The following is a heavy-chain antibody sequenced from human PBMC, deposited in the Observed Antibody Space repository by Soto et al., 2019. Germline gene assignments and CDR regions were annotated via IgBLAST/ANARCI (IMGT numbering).Heavy chain of an antibody. CDR2: TYYRSKWYN. CDR3: ARGSVDYDFWSGYYRGNWFDP. Sequence: QVPLQQSGPGLVKPSQTLSLTCAISGDSVSSNSAAWNWIRQSPSRGLEWLGRTYYRSKWYNDYAVSVKSRITINPDTSKNQFSLQLNSVTPEDTAVYYCARGSVDYDFWSGYYRGNWFDPWGQGTLVTVSS. J-gene: IGHJ5*02. CDR1: GDSVSSNSAA. D-gene: IGHD3-3*01. V-gene: IGHV6-1*01.